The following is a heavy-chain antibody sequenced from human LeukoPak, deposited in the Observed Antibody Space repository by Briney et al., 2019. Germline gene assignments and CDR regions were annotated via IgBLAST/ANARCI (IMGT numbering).Heavy chain of an antibody. CDR3: ASDQGGIAVAGTHFDL. CDR1: GGSISSYY. V-gene: IGHV4-4*07. J-gene: IGHJ2*01. Sequence: PSETLSLTCTVSGGSISSYYWSWIRQPAGKGLEWIGRIYTSGSTNYNPSLKSRVTMSVDTSKNQFSLKLSSVTAADTAVYYCASDQGGIAVAGTHFDLWGRGTLVTVSS. CDR2: IYTSGST. D-gene: IGHD6-19*01.